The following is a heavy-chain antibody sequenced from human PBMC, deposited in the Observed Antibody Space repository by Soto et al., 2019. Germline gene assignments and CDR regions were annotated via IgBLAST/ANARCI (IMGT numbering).Heavy chain of an antibody. D-gene: IGHD3-22*01. CDR1: GFTFSSFW. CDR2: IKPDVSEK. J-gene: IGHJ4*02. Sequence: PGGSMRLSSAVSGFTFSSFWMSWVRQAPGKGLEWVANIKPDVSEKYYVDSVKGRFTISRDNAKNSLYLQMNSLRAEDTAVYYCARVPAHDSSGLNGYFDYWGRGTLVTVSS. V-gene: IGHV3-7*01. CDR3: ARVPAHDSSGLNGYFDY.